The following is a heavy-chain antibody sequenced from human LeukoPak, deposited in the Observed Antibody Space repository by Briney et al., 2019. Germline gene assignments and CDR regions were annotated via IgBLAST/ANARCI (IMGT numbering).Heavy chain of an antibody. CDR2: INHSGST. J-gene: IGHJ4*02. D-gene: IGHD2-21*01. CDR1: GGSFSGYY. V-gene: IGHV4-34*01. Sequence: SETLSLTCAVYGGSFSGYYWSWIRQPPGKGLEWIGEINHSGSTNYNPSLKSRVTISVDTSKNQFSLKLSSVTAADTAVYYCARDKGSRDNGLHLGYWGQGTLVTVSS. CDR3: ARDKGSRDNGLHLGY.